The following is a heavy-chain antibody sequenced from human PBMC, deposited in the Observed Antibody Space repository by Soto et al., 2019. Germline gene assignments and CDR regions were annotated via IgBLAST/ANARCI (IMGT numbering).Heavy chain of an antibody. V-gene: IGHV4-39*01. CDR2: IYYSGST. Sequence: QLQLQESGPGLVKPSKTLSLTCTVSGGSISSSNYYWGWIRQPPGKGLEWIGYIYYSGSTYQNPSLKSRVTISVDTSKNQFSLKLSSVTAADTAVYYCAILGVVAATAFDYGGQGTLVTVSS. J-gene: IGHJ4*02. CDR3: AILGVVAATAFDY. CDR1: GGSISSSNYY. D-gene: IGHD2-15*01.